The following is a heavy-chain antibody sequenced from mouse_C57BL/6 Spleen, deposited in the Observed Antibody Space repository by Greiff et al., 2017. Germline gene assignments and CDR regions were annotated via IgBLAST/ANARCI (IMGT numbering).Heavy chain of an antibody. J-gene: IGHJ2*01. CDR1: GYTFTSYW. CDR2: IYPGSGST. V-gene: IGHV1-55*01. Sequence: QVQLQQPGAELVKPGASVKMSCKASGYTFTSYWITWVKQRPGQGLEWIGDIYPGSGSTNYNEKFKSKATLTVDTSSSTAYMQLRSLTSEDSAVYYGARRYYGSSPYFDDWGKGTTLKVSS. D-gene: IGHD1-1*01. CDR3: ARRYYGSSPYFDD.